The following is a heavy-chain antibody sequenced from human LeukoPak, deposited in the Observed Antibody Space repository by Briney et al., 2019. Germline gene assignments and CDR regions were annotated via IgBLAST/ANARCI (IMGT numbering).Heavy chain of an antibody. CDR3: VSPFIAATSRDY. CDR2: IYHSGST. V-gene: IGHV4-30-2*01. Sequence: SQTLSLTCTVSGGSIGSGGYYWTWIRQPPGKGLEWIGYIYHSGSTYYNPSLKSRVTVSVDRSKNQFSLKLSSVTAADTAVYYCVSPFIAATSRDYWGQGTLVTVSS. D-gene: IGHD6-13*01. J-gene: IGHJ4*02. CDR1: GGSIGSGGYY.